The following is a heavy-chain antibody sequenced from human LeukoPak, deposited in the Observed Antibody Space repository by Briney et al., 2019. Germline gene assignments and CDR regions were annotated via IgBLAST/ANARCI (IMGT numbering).Heavy chain of an antibody. CDR2: IRYDGSNK. V-gene: IGHV3-30*02. J-gene: IGHJ3*02. Sequence: PGGSLRLSCAASGFTFSSYGMHWVRQAPGKGLEWVAFIRYDGSNKYYADSVKGRFTISRDNSKNTLYLQMNSLRAEDTAVYYCAKDYRRYCSSTSCPSAFDIWGQGTMVTVSS. CDR3: AKDYRRYCSSTSCPSAFDI. D-gene: IGHD2-2*01. CDR1: GFTFSSYG.